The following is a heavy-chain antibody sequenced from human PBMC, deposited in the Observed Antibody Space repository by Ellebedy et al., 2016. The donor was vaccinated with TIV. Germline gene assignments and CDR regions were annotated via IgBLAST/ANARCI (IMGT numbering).Heavy chain of an antibody. V-gene: IGHV3-23*01. J-gene: IGHJ4*02. D-gene: IGHD5-24*01. CDR2: ISTTDGT. CDR3: ATQLWNTEF. CDR1: ESTLSSYG. Sequence: PGGSLRLSCEASESTLSSYGMSWVRQAPGKGLEWVSSISTTDGTHYADSVKGRFTISRDNPKNTLYLQMNSLRVEDTAVYYCATQLWNTEFWGQGTLVIVSS.